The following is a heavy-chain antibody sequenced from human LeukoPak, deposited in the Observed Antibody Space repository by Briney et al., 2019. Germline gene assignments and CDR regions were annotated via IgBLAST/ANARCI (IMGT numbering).Heavy chain of an antibody. CDR1: GLAFSNYG. J-gene: IGHJ4*02. D-gene: IGHD6-13*01. Sequence: PGGSLRLSCTASGLAFSNYGMHWARQAPGKGLEWVAFMQYDGSQIYYANSVKGRFTISRDNSKNALYLQMNGLRPEDTAVYYCAGKAAAFYFDYWGQGTLVTVSS. V-gene: IGHV3-30*02. CDR2: MQYDGSQI. CDR3: AGKAAAFYFDY.